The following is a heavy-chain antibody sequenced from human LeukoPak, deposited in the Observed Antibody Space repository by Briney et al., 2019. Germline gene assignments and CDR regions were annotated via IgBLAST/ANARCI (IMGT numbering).Heavy chain of an antibody. D-gene: IGHD6-13*01. CDR1: GYTFTGYY. CDR3: ARFRRYSATGYMDV. J-gene: IGHJ6*03. Sequence: ASVKVSCKASGYTFTGYYMHWVRQAPGQGLEWMGWINPNSGGTNYAQKFQGRVTMTRDTSISTAYMELSRLRSDDTAVYYCARFRRYSATGYMDVWGKGTTDTVSS. CDR2: INPNSGGT. V-gene: IGHV1-2*02.